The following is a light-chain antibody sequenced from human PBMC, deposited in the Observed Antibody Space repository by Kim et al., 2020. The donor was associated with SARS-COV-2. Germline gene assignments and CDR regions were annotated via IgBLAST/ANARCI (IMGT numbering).Light chain of an antibody. J-gene: IGLJ1*01. Sequence: QSVVTQPPSASGTPGQRVAISCSGSSCNIGSRPVNWYQHLPGTAPKLLIYNNYQRRSGVTGRFSRSKSCTSASLAISGLQSEDEDDYYCASWDDSLNGYVFGTGTKVTVL. V-gene: IGLV1-44*01. CDR1: SCNIGSRP. CDR3: ASWDDSLNGYV. CDR2: NNY.